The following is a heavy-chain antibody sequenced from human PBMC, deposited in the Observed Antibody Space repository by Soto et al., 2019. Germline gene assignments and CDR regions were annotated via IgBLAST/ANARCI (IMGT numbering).Heavy chain of an antibody. J-gene: IGHJ4*02. V-gene: IGHV4-30-2*06. Sequence: QLQLQESGSGLVKPSQTLSLTCAVSGGSIASDGYSWNWIRQSPGKGLEWIGYIFDSGSTYYNPSIKTRVTMFVDRSKDQFSLRLSSVTAADTAVYFCARARTYYDSNGHAYYFDSWGQGILVTVSS. CDR2: IFDSGST. CDR3: ARARTYYDSNGHAYYFDS. D-gene: IGHD3-22*01. CDR1: GGSIASDGYS.